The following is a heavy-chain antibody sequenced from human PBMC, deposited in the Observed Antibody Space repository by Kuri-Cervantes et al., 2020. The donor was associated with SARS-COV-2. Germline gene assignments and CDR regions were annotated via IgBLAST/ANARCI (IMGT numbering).Heavy chain of an antibody. Sequence: GGSLRLSCAASGFIFSDYATDWVRQAPGMGLEWVSSISSGSDYIYHADSVKGRFTVSRDNAENSLYLQMNSLGVGDTAVYYCGRHRGYCSGGGCYSTGFSFDYWGQGALVTDSS. J-gene: IGHJ4*02. CDR2: ISSGSDYI. CDR3: GRHRGYCSGGGCYSTGFSFDY. CDR1: GFIFSDYA. V-gene: IGHV3-21*01. D-gene: IGHD2-15*01.